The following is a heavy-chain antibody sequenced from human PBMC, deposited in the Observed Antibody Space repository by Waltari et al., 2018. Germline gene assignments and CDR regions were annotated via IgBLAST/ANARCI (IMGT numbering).Heavy chain of an antibody. V-gene: IGHV1-46*01. CDR3: ARVARDYYDSSGYSHPFDY. Sequence: QVQLVQSGAEVKKPGASVKVSCKASGYTFTSYYMHWVRQAPGQGLEWMGKINPGGGRKSYAQRFQGMVTMTRDTSTSTVYMELSSRRSEDTAVYYCARVARDYYDSSGYSHPFDYWGQGTLVTVSS. D-gene: IGHD3-22*01. CDR2: INPGGGRK. CDR1: GYTFTSYY. J-gene: IGHJ4*02.